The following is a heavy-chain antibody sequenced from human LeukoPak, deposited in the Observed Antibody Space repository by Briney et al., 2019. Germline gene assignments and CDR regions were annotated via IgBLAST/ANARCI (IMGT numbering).Heavy chain of an antibody. CDR2: ISPYNGNT. Sequence: ASVKVSCKASGYTFTSFGISWVRQAPGQGLEWMGWISPYNGNTNYPQKVQGRITVTTDTSTSTAYMELRSLRSDDTAVYYCARDKNHYDTRGDFWGQGALVTVSS. CDR1: GYTFTSFG. V-gene: IGHV1-18*01. D-gene: IGHD3-22*01. CDR3: ARDKNHYDTRGDF. J-gene: IGHJ4*02.